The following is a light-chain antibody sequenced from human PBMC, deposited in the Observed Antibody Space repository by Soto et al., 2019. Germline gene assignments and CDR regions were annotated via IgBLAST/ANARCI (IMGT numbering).Light chain of an antibody. CDR2: EVS. CDR3: CSYAGSSTYV. J-gene: IGLJ1*01. V-gene: IGLV2-23*02. Sequence: QSALTQPASVSGPPGQSITISCTGTSSDVGSYNLVSWYQQHPGKAPKVMIYEVSKRPSGVPNRFSGSKSGNTASLTISGLQAEDEADYYCCSYAGSSTYVFGTGTKVTVL. CDR1: SSDVGSYNL.